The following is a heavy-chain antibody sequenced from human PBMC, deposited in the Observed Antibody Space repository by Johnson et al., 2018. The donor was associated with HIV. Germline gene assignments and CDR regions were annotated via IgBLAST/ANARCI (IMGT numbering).Heavy chain of an antibody. CDR1: GFTFSSYG. Sequence: VQLVESGGGVVQPGRSLRLSCAASGFTFSSYGMHWVRQAPGKGLEWVGRIKSKTDGGTTDYAAPVKGRFTISRDDSKNTLYLQMNSLRTEDTALYYCARQTLRAFDIWGQGAMVTVSS. CDR3: ARQTLRAFDI. J-gene: IGHJ3*02. CDR2: IKSKTDGGTT. V-gene: IGHV3-15*01.